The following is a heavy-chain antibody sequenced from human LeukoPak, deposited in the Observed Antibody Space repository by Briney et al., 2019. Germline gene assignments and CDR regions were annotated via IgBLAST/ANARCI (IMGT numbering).Heavy chain of an antibody. CDR2: IYTSGST. Sequence: SETLSLTCTVSGGSISSYYWSWIRQPAGKGLEWIGRIYTSGSTNYNPSLKSRVTMSVDTSKNQFSLKLSSVTAADTAVYYCARAGEGYCSGGSCYHFDYWGQGTLVTVSS. CDR1: GGSISSYY. J-gene: IGHJ4*02. D-gene: IGHD2-15*01. CDR3: ARAGEGYCSGGSCYHFDY. V-gene: IGHV4-4*07.